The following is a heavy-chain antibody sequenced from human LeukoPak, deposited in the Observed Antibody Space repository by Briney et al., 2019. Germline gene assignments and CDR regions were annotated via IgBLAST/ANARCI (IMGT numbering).Heavy chain of an antibody. D-gene: IGHD3-16*02. V-gene: IGHV1-2*02. CDR1: GYTFTGYY. CDR3: ASGLRLHYDYVWGSYRLDY. Sequence: GASVKVSCKASGYTFTGYYMHWVRQAPGQGLEWMGWINPNSGGTNYAQKFQGRVIMTRDTSISTAYMELSRLRSDDTAVYYCASGLRLHYDYVWGSYRLDYWGQGTLVTVSS. J-gene: IGHJ4*02. CDR2: INPNSGGT.